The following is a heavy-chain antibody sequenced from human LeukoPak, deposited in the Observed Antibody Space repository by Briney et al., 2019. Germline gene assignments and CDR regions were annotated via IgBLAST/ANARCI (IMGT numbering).Heavy chain of an antibody. CDR3: ATITSMRVVLIS. CDR2: ISVSATNT. J-gene: IGHJ1*01. D-gene: IGHD3-22*01. V-gene: IGHV3-23*01. CDR1: GFTFSSFD. Sequence: GGSLRLFCAASGFTFSSFDMTWVRQASGKGLEWVSTISVSATNTYYADSVKGRFTISRDNSKNTLYLQMNSLRADDTAVYYCATITSMRVVLISWGQGTLVTVSS.